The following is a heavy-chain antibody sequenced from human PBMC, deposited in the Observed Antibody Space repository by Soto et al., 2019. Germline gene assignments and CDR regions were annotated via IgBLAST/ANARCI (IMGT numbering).Heavy chain of an antibody. CDR2: IIPIFGTA. D-gene: IGHD1-26*01. Sequence: SVKVSCKASGGTFSSYAISWVRQAPGQGLEWMGGIIPIFGTANYAQKFQARVTITADESTSTAYMELSSLRSEDTAVYYCARGSNSGSYYYYYGMDVWGQGTTVTVSS. J-gene: IGHJ6*02. CDR1: GGTFSSYA. CDR3: ARGSNSGSYYYYYGMDV. V-gene: IGHV1-69*13.